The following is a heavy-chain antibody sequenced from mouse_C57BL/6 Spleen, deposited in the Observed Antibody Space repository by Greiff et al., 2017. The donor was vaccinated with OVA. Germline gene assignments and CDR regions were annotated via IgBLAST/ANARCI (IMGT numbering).Heavy chain of an antibody. Sequence: EVKLVESGPGLVKPSQSLSLTCSVPGYSITSGYYWNWIRQFPGNKLEWMGYISYDGSNNYNPSLKNRISITRDTSKNQFFLKLNSVTTEDTATYYCAREDSMVTTRGHYWYFDVWGTGTTVTVSS. J-gene: IGHJ1*03. CDR2: ISYDGSN. V-gene: IGHV3-6*01. D-gene: IGHD2-2*01. CDR1: GYSITSGYY. CDR3: AREDSMVTTRGHYWYFDV.